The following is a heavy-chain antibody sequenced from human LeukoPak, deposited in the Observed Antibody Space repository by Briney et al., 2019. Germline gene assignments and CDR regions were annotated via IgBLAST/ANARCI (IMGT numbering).Heavy chain of an antibody. J-gene: IGHJ6*02. Sequence: PSETLSLTCTVSGGSISSSSYYWGWIRQPPGKGLDWIGSIYYSGSTYYNPSLKSRVTISVDTSKNQFSLKLSSVTAADTAVYYCRTSKGLYYYYNMDVWGQGTTVTVSS. D-gene: IGHD1-1*01. CDR1: GGSISSSSYY. CDR2: IYYSGST. CDR3: RTSKGLYYYYNMDV. V-gene: IGHV4-39*01.